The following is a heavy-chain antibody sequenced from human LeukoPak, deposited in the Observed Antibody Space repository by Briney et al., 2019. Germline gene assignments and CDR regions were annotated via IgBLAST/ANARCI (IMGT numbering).Heavy chain of an antibody. V-gene: IGHV4-59*01. J-gene: IGHJ5*02. CDR3: ARAIGCSSTSCYNWFDP. D-gene: IGHD2-2*01. CDR2: IYYSGST. CDR1: GGSISSYY. Sequence: SETLSLTCTVSGGSISSYYWSWIRQPPGKGLEWIGYIYYSGSTNYNPSLKSRVTISVGTSKNQFSLKLSSVTAADTAVYYCARAIGCSSTSCYNWFDPWGQGTLVTVSS.